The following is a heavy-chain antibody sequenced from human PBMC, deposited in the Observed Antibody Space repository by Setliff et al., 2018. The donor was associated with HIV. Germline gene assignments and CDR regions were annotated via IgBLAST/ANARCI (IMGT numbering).Heavy chain of an antibody. CDR2: TGGSGGAT. CDR1: GFTFSTYA. J-gene: IGHJ4*02. D-gene: IGHD7-27*01. Sequence: PGGSLRLSCATSGFTFSTYAMNWVRQAPGKGLEWVSTTGGSGGATDYADSVKGRFTISRDNSKNTVYLQMNSLRAEDTAVYYCAKDEQRSGASDYWGQGTLVTVSS. V-gene: IGHV3-23*01. CDR3: AKDEQRSGASDY.